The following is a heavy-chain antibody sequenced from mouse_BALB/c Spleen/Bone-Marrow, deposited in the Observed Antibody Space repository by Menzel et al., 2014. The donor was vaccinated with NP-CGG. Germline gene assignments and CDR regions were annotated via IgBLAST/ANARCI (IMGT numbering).Heavy chain of an antibody. V-gene: IGHV5-6-5*01. Sequence: EVQVVESGGGLVKPGGSLKLSCAASGFTFSDYPMSWVRQTPEKRLEWVASISSGGTTYYLDSVKGRFTISRDNARNTLYLQMSSLRSEDTAMYYCAMITTFTYWGQGTLVSVSA. CDR3: AMITTFTY. J-gene: IGHJ3*01. CDR1: GFTFSDYP. CDR2: ISSGGTT. D-gene: IGHD2-4*01.